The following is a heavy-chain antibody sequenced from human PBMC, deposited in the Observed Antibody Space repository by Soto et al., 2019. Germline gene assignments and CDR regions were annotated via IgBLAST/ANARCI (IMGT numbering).Heavy chain of an antibody. V-gene: IGHV4-39*01. CDR1: GDSVTISDYY. CDR2: IHYSGST. D-gene: IGHD3-22*01. Sequence: QLQLQESGPGLVMPSETLSLTCTVSGDSVTISDYYWGWIRQPPGKGLEWIGSIHYSGSTYYNPSLKSRFTISGDTSKKQFSLKLTSVTAADAAVYYCAAHDSGGYYAEYWGQGTLVTVSA. CDR3: AAHDSGGYYAEY. J-gene: IGHJ4*02.